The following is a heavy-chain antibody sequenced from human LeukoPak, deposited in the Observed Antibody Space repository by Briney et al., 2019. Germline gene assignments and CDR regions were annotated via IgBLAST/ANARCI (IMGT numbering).Heavy chain of an antibody. CDR3: ARGHDRTLYYYSGVIDY. D-gene: IGHD3-22*01. V-gene: IGHV3-30*04. CDR1: GFPFSGYA. Sequence: QAGGSLRLSCTASGFPFSGYAMQWVRQAPGKGLEWVSLISDDGSYSDHRDSVKGRFIISRDNARNMLELQMSSLGVEDTAVYYCARGHDRTLYYYSGVIDYWGQGTLVTVSS. J-gene: IGHJ4*02. CDR2: ISDDGSYS.